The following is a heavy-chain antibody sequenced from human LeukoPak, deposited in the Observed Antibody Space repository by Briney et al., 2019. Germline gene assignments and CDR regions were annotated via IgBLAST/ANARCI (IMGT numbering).Heavy chain of an antibody. CDR1: GFTFSSYA. D-gene: IGHD3-3*01. J-gene: IGHJ4*02. V-gene: IGHV3-23*01. CDR3: AKIITIFGVVIMDGSPRFDY. Sequence: GGSLRLSCAASGFTFSSYALSWVRQAPGKGLEWVSAISGSGGSTYYADSVKGRFTISRDNSKNTLYLQMNSLRAEDTAVYYCAKIITIFGVVIMDGSPRFDYWGQATLVTVSS. CDR2: ISGSGGST.